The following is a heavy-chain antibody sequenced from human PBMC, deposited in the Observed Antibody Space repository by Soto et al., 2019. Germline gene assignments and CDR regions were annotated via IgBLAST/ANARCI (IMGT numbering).Heavy chain of an antibody. CDR1: GYTITSYG. CDR2: ISAYSGNT. D-gene: IGHD3-9*01. V-gene: IGHV1-18*01. CDR3: ARQYDILTGYYLEVGY. Sequence: QVQLVQSGAEVKKPGASVKVSCKASGYTITSYGISWVRQAPGQGLEWMGWISAYSGNTNYAQNLQGRVTMTTDTSTSTAYMELRSLRSDDTAVYYCARQYDILTGYYLEVGYWGQGTLVTVSS. J-gene: IGHJ4*02.